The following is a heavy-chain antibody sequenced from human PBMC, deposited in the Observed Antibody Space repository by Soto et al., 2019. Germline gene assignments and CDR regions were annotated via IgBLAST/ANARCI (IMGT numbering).Heavy chain of an antibody. CDR2: IYPGDSDT. D-gene: IGHD6-13*01. V-gene: IGHV5-51*01. CDR3: AGAVGAAGQSSVDY. J-gene: IGHJ4*02. CDR1: GYSFTSYW. Sequence: PGEPLKIPFRGSGYSFTSYWIGWVRKMPGKGLEWMGIIYPGDSDTRYSPSFQGQVTISADKSISTAYLQWSSLKASDTAMYYCAGAVGAAGQSSVDYWGQGSLVTVSS.